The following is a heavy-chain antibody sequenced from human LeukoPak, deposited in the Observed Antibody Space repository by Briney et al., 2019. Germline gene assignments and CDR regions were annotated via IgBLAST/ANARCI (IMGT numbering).Heavy chain of an antibody. D-gene: IGHD6-19*01. CDR1: GGSITTYY. Sequence: SETLSLTCTVSGGSITTYYWSWIRQPPGKGLEWIGYIYYSRGTMYNPSLKSRVTISIDTSKSQLSLKVNSVTAADTAVYYCARGVRSGWYGRYGMDVWGQGTTVTVSS. CDR3: ARGVRSGWYGRYGMDV. V-gene: IGHV4-59*08. CDR2: IYYSRGT. J-gene: IGHJ6*02.